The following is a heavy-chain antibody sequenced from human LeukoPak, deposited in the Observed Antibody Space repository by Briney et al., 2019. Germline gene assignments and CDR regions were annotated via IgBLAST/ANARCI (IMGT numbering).Heavy chain of an antibody. CDR1: VGSISSYY. J-gene: IGHJ5*02. V-gene: IGHV4-59*01. Sequence: SETLSLTCTVSVGSISSYYWSWIRQPPGKGLEWIGYIYYSGSTNYNPSLKSRVTISVDTSKNQFSLTLSSVTDADTAVYYCARDGGYYYGSGSYIHNWFDPWGQGTLVTVSS. D-gene: IGHD3-10*01. CDR2: IYYSGST. CDR3: ARDGGYYYGSGSYIHNWFDP.